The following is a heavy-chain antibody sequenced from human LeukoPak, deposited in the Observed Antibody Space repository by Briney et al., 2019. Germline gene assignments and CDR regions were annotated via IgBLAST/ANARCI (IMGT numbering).Heavy chain of an antibody. CDR3: AKSFDY. CDR1: GFTFSSYW. J-gene: IGHJ4*02. CDR2: INSDGSIR. V-gene: IGHV3-74*01. Sequence: GGSLRLSCAASGFTFSSYWMHWVRQAPGKGLVWVSRINSDGSIRNYADSVKGRFTISRDNAKNTLYLQMISLRAEDTAVYYCAKSFDYWGQGTLVTVSS.